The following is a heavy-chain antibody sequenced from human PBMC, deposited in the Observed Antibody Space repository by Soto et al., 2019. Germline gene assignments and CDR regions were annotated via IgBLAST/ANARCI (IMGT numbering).Heavy chain of an antibody. CDR2: ISGSGGST. V-gene: IGHV3-23*01. CDR3: AKATLNPYYYGSGSYYFASDY. J-gene: IGHJ4*02. D-gene: IGHD3-10*01. CDR1: GFTFSSYA. Sequence: GGSLRLSCAASGFTFSSYAMSWVRQAPGKGLEWVSAISGSGGSTYYADSVKGRFTISRANSKSTLYLQMNSLRAEDTAVYYCAKATLNPYYYGSGSYYFASDYWGQGTLVTVSS.